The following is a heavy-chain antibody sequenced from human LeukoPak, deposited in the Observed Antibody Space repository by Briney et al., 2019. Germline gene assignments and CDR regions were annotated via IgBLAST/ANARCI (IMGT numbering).Heavy chain of an antibody. CDR3: VRDWDHFDFDS. D-gene: IGHD1-26*01. J-gene: IGHJ5*01. CDR1: GFTFRDYW. Sequence: GGSLRLSCAASGFTFRDYWVHWIRQAPGKGLVGVSRIKGDGSHTIYADSVKGRFTISRNNAKNTLYLQMKSLRVEDTALYYCVRDWDHFDFDSWGQGTLVTVSS. V-gene: IGHV3-74*01. CDR2: IKGDGSHT.